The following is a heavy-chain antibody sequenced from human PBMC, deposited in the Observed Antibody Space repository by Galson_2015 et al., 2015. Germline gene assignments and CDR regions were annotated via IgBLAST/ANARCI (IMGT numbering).Heavy chain of an antibody. V-gene: IGHV3-33*01. CDR2: IHYDGGNK. Sequence: SLRLSCAASGFSFRYYGMHWVRPAPGKGLEWVAVIHYDGGNKNYADSVKGRFTISRDNSRNTLYLQMNSLRAEDTAVYYCARDPGQFDYVWGSYFDYWGQGNLFTVSP. CDR3: ARDPGQFDYVWGSYFDY. CDR1: GFSFRYYG. J-gene: IGHJ4*02. D-gene: IGHD3-16*01.